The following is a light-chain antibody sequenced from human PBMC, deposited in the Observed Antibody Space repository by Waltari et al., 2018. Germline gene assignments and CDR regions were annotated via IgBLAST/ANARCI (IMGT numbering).Light chain of an antibody. V-gene: IGKV3-15*01. CDR1: QSVSSN. Sequence: EIVMTQSPATLSVSPGARATLSCRSTQSVSSNLAWYQQKPGQAPRRLIYGASTRATGIPARFSGSGSGTEFTLTISSMQSEDFAVYYCQQYNNWPPTFGQGTRLEIK. CDR2: GAS. CDR3: QQYNNWPPT. J-gene: IGKJ5*01.